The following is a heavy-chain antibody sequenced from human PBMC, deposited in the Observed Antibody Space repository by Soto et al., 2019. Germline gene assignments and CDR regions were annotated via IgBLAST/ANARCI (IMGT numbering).Heavy chain of an antibody. Sequence: PGGSLRLSCAASGFTFSNYGMHWVRQAPGKGLEWVAVIWYDGSNKYYADSVKGRFTISRDNSKNTLYLQMNSLRAEDTAVYYCARDGIYGSGSYYNAPPGYWGQGTLVTVSS. V-gene: IGHV3-33*01. D-gene: IGHD3-10*01. CDR3: ARDGIYGSGSYYNAPPGY. CDR1: GFTFSNYG. CDR2: IWYDGSNK. J-gene: IGHJ4*02.